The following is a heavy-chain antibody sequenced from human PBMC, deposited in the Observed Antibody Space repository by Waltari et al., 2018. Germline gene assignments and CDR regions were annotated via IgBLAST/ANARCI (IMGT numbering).Heavy chain of an antibody. CDR2: ITAGSSYM. CDR1: GFSISRHG. V-gene: IGHV3-21*01. CDR3: ARTSSPTMFGVVLDY. J-gene: IGHJ4*02. Sequence: EVQLGESGGGRGKPGGSLRLSCADCGFSISRHGRNWVRQAPGKGLEWFSSITAGSSYMDSADPVKGRFTISSDNAENSLYLQITGLRAEDTAIYYCARTSSPTMFGVVLDYWGQGALVTVSS. D-gene: IGHD3-3*01.